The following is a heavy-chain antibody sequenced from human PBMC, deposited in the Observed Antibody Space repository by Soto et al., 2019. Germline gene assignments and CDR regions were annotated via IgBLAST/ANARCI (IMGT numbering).Heavy chain of an antibody. CDR2: IYYSGST. V-gene: IGHV4-30-4*01. J-gene: IGHJ4*02. CDR3: ARGYDSSGYYPDY. CDR1: GGSISSGDYY. Sequence: SETLSLTCTVSGGSISSGDYYWSWIRQPPGKGLEWIGYIYYSGSTYYNPSLKSRVTISVDTSKNQFSLKLSSVTAADTAVYYCARGYDSSGYYPDYWGQGTLVTVSS. D-gene: IGHD3-22*01.